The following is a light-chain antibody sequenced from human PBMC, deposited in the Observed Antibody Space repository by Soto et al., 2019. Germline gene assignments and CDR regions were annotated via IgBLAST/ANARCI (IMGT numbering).Light chain of an antibody. CDR3: QQYGSSLIT. Sequence: EIVLTQSPGTLSLSPGERATLSCRASQSVSSSYLAWYQQKPGQAPRLLIYGASSRATGIPDRFSGSGSGTDFTLTISRLEPEDFAVYCQQYGSSLITFGQGTRLEIK. V-gene: IGKV3-20*01. J-gene: IGKJ5*01. CDR1: QSVSSSY. CDR2: GAS.